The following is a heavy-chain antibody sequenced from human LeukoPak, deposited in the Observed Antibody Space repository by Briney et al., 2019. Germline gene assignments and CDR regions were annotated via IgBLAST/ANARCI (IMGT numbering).Heavy chain of an antibody. V-gene: IGHV1-18*01. Sequence: ASVKVSCKASGYTFTSYGISWVRQAPGQGLEWMGWISAYNGNTNYAQKLQGRVTMTTDTPTSTAYMELRSLRPDDTAVYYCAVGIVGATGDFDYWGQGTLVTVSS. CDR3: AVGIVGATGDFDY. CDR1: GYTFTSYG. D-gene: IGHD1-26*01. J-gene: IGHJ4*02. CDR2: ISAYNGNT.